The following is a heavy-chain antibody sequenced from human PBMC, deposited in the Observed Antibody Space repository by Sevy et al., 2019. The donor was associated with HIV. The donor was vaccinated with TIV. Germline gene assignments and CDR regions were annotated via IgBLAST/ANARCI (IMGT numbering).Heavy chain of an antibody. CDR3: ARKYDSSGYFDY. Sequence: GGSLRLSCAASGFTFSSYAMNWVRQAPGKGLEWVSGISGSGGSGDKTNYADSVKGRFTISRDDSKNSLYLQLNSLRAEDTAIYYCARKYDSSGYFDYWGQGTRVTVSS. D-gene: IGHD3-22*01. J-gene: IGHJ4*02. CDR1: GFTFSSYA. V-gene: IGHV3-23*01. CDR2: ISGSGGSGDKT.